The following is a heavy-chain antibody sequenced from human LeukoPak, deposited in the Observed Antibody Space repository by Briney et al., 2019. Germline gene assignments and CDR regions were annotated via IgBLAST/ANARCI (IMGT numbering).Heavy chain of an antibody. D-gene: IGHD3-3*01. J-gene: IGHJ4*02. CDR2: IYYSGST. V-gene: IGHV4-59*01. CDR1: GGSISSYY. Sequence: SETLSLTCTVSGGSISSYYWSWLRQPPGKGLEWIGYIYYSGSTNYNPSLKSRVTISVDTSKNQFALKLSPVTAADTAVYYCARTTYYDFWSGYFFDYWGQGTLVTVSS. CDR3: ARTTYYDFWSGYFFDY.